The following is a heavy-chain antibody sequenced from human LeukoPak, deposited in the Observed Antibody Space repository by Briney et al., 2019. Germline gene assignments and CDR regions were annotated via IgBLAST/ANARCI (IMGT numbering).Heavy chain of an antibody. Sequence: ASVKVSCKASGYTFISYGINWVRQAPGQGLEWMGWISVINSGNTGYAQKFQGRVTMTRNTSISTAYMELSSLRSEDTAVYYCARVLGHYYYGMDVWGQGTTVTVSS. CDR2: ISVINSGNT. V-gene: IGHV1-8*01. CDR1: GYTFISYG. CDR3: ARVLGHYYYGMDV. J-gene: IGHJ6*02.